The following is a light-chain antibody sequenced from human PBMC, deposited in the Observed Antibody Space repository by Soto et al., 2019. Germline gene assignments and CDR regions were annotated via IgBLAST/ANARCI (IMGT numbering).Light chain of an antibody. J-gene: IGKJ5*01. CDR1: QSVSSY. CDR2: DVS. CDR3: QQRSNWPIT. V-gene: IGKV3-11*01. Sequence: EIVLTQSPSTLSFSPGERSALSFMASQSVSSYLAWYQQKPGQAPRLLIYDVSNRATGIPARFGGSGSGTDFTLTISSLEPEDFAVYYCQQRSNWPITFGQGTRLEIK.